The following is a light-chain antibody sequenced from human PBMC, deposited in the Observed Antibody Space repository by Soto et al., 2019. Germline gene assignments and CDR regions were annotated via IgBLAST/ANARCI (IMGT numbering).Light chain of an antibody. CDR2: EVS. J-gene: IGLJ1*01. CDR1: GSDGGGYNY. CDR3: SSYAGSNNFV. Sequence: QSAVTQPPSATGYPGQSVTISSTGTGSDGGGYNYVSWYQQHPGKAPKLMIYEVSERPSGVPDRFSGSKSSNTASLTVSGLQAEDEADYYCSSYAGSNNFVFGTGTKVTVL. V-gene: IGLV2-8*01.